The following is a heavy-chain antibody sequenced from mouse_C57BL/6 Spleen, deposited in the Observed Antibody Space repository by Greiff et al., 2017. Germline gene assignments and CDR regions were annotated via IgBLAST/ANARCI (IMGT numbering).Heavy chain of an antibody. V-gene: IGHV5-6*01. Sequence: EVKLMESGGDLVKPGGSLKLSCAASGFTFSSYGMSWVRQTPDKRLEWVATISSGGNYTYYPDSVKGRFTISRDNAKNTLYLQISSLKSEDTAMYYCARQGSSGCDYWGQGTTLTVSS. CDR3: ARQGSSGCDY. D-gene: IGHD3-2*02. CDR1: GFTFSSYG. CDR2: ISSGGNYT. J-gene: IGHJ2*01.